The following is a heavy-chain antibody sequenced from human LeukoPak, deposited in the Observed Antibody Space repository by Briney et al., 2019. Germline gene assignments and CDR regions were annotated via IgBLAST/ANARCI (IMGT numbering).Heavy chain of an antibody. D-gene: IGHD2-2*01. CDR2: ISSSSSYI. J-gene: IGHJ6*01. V-gene: IGHV3-21*01. CDR1: GFTFSSYS. CDR3: ARDREDIVVVPAASLYCSGMDV. Sequence: GGSLRLSCAASGFTFSSYSMNWVRQAPGKGVEWVTSISSSSSYIYYADSVKGRFTISRDNAKNSLYLQMNSLRAEDTAVYYCARDREDIVVVPAASLYCSGMDVWGQGTTITVSS.